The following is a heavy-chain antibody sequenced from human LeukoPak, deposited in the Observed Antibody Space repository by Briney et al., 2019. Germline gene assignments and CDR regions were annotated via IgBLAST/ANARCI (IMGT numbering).Heavy chain of an antibody. CDR2: IYTSGST. CDR1: GGSISSGSYY. V-gene: IGHV4-61*02. Sequence: SQTLSLTCTVSGGSISSGSYYWSWIRQPAGKGLEWIGRIYTSGSTNYNPSLKSRVNISLDTSENQFSLKLSSVTAADTAVYYCARGLRGGYDPRVRRYYFDYWGQGTLVAVSS. CDR3: ARGLRGGYDPRVRRYYFDY. D-gene: IGHD5-12*01. J-gene: IGHJ4*02.